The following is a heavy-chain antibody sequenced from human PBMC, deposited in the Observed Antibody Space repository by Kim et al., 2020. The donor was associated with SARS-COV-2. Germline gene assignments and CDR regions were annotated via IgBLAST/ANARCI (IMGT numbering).Heavy chain of an antibody. Sequence: ASVKVSCKASGYTFTSYGISWVRQAPGQGLEWMGWISAYNGNTNYAQKLQGRVTMTTDTSTSTAYMELRSLRSDDTAVYYCARTPSPWDSGYDVDYWGQGTLVTVSS. CDR1: GYTFTSYG. CDR3: ARTPSPWDSGYDVDY. V-gene: IGHV1-18*01. D-gene: IGHD5-12*01. J-gene: IGHJ4*02. CDR2: ISAYNGNT.